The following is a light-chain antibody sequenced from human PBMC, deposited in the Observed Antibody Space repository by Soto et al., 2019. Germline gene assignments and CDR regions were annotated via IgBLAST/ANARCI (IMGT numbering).Light chain of an antibody. CDR2: DVS. J-gene: IGLJ2*01. Sequence: QSALTQPASVSGSPGQSITISCTGTSSDVGGYTVSWYQQYPGKAPKLMIYDVSHRPSGVSSRFSGSKSGSTASLTISGLQADDEADYYCSSYTSSSTVVFGGGTQLTVL. CDR1: SSDVGGYT. CDR3: SSYTSSSTVV. V-gene: IGLV2-14*03.